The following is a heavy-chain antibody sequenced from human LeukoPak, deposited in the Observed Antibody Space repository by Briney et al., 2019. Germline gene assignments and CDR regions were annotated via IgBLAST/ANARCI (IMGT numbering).Heavy chain of an antibody. CDR1: GGSISSYY. V-gene: IGHV4-59*01. D-gene: IGHD3-22*01. J-gene: IGHJ6*02. CDR3: ARIPYYYDSNHYYYYGMDV. CDR2: IYYSGST. Sequence: SETLSLTCTVSGGSISSYYWSWIRQPPGKGLEWIGYIYYSGSTTYNPSLKSRVTISVDTSKNQFSLKLSSVTAADTAVYYCARIPYYYDSNHYYYYGMDVWGQGATVTVSS.